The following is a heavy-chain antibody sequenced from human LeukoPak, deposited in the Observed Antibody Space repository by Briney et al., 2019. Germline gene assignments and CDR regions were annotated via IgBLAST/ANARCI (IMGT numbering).Heavy chain of an antibody. CDR1: EFTFSTYW. J-gene: IGHJ4*02. CDR2: INSDVSST. CDR3: ARGQHTAAIPDY. V-gene: IGHV3-74*01. D-gene: IGHD6-13*01. Sequence: PGGSLRLSCAASEFTFSTYWMHWVRQAPGEGLVWVSRINSDVSSTSYADSVKGRFTISRDNAKNTLYLQMNSLRAEDTAVYYCARGQHTAAIPDYWGQGTLVTVSS.